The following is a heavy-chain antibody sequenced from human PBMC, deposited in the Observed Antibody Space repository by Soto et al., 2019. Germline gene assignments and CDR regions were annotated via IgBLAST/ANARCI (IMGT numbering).Heavy chain of an antibody. J-gene: IGHJ4*02. CDR3: ARFYHRVGGLDY. Sequence: QVQLQESGPGLVKPSGTLSLTCAVSSGSISSSNWWSWVRQPPGKGLEWIGEIYHSGSTNYNPSLKSRVTKSVDKAQNQFSLKLSSVTAADTAVYYCARFYHRVGGLDYWGQGTLVTVSS. CDR1: SGSISSSNW. CDR2: IYHSGST. V-gene: IGHV4-4*02. D-gene: IGHD2-15*01.